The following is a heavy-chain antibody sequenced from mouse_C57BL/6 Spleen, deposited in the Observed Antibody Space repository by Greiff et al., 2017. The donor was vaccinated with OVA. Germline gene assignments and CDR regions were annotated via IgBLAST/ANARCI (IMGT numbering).Heavy chain of an antibody. J-gene: IGHJ1*03. CDR1: GFNIKDYY. Sequence: EVQLLQSGAELVRPGASVKLSCTASGFNIKDYYMHWVQQTPEQGLEWIGRIDPEDGDTESAPKFQGKATMTADTSSNTDYLQLSSLTSEDTAVYYCTTSGSSYWYFDVWGKGTTVTVSS. CDR3: TTSGSSYWYFDV. CDR2: IDPEDGDT. V-gene: IGHV14-1*01. D-gene: IGHD1-1*01.